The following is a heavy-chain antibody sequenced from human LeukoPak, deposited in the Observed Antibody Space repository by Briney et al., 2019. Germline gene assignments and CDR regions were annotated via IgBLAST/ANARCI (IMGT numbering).Heavy chain of an antibody. V-gene: IGHV3-23*01. Sequence: GGSLRLSCAASGFTFSSYVMSWVRQAPGKGLEWVSGIRGSGGATYYADSVNGRFTTSRDNAKNSLYLQMNSLRAEDTAAYYCAREADLGPRGAFDIWGQGTRVTVSS. J-gene: IGHJ3*02. CDR2: IRGSGGAT. CDR3: AREADLGPRGAFDI. CDR1: GFTFSSYV. D-gene: IGHD3-10*01.